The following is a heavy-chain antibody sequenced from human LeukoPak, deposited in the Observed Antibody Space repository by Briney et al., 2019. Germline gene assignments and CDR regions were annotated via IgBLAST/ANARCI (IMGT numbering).Heavy chain of an antibody. CDR1: GFTFSSYW. D-gene: IGHD2-2*01. V-gene: IGHV3-74*01. CDR2: INIDGSST. CDR3: VRDSFTMGLYYGMDV. J-gene: IGHJ6*02. Sequence: GGSLRLSCAVSGFTFSSYWMHWVRQAPGKGLVWVSRINIDGSSTSYADSVKGRFTISRDNAKNTLDLQMNSLRDEDTAVYYCVRDSFTMGLYYGMDVWGQGTTVTVSS.